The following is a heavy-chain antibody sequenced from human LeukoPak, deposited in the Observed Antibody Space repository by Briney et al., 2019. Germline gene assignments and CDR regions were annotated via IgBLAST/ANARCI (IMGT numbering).Heavy chain of an antibody. CDR2: IYYSGNT. V-gene: IGHV4-59*12. CDR3: ARGSPYGDVDY. Sequence: PSETLSLTCTVSGDSISSYYWSWIRQSPGKGLEWIGYIYYSGNTNYNPSFKSRVTISVDTSKNQFSLKLSSVTAADTAVYYCARGSPYGDVDYWGQGTLVTVSS. J-gene: IGHJ4*02. CDR1: GDSISSYY. D-gene: IGHD4-17*01.